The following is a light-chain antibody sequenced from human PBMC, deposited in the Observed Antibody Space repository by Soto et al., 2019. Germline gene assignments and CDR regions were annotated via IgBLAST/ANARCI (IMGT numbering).Light chain of an antibody. CDR2: GAS. V-gene: IGKV3-15*01. J-gene: IGKJ5*01. CDR3: RQYTGGPTT. Sequence: IVMTQSPATLSVSPGERATLSCRASQSVSSNLAWYQQKPGQAPRLLIYGASTRATGIPARFSGSGSGTEFTLTIRRMPSEDFAVYLCRQYTGGPTTFGQGTRPE. CDR1: QSVSSN.